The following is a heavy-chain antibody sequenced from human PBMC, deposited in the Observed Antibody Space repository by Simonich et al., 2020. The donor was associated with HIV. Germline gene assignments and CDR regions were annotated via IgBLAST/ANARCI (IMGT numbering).Heavy chain of an antibody. V-gene: IGHV1-2*06. J-gene: IGHJ3*02. Sequence: QVQLVQSGAEVKKPWASVKVSCKASGYSFTPYYIHWVRQAPGQGLDERGRIYPNSGGTNYEQNFQGRVTMTSDTSISTAYMELSRLRSDDTAVYYCARGLTGYAFDIWGQGTMVTVSS. CDR2: IYPNSGGT. D-gene: IGHD7-27*01. CDR3: ARGLTGYAFDI. CDR1: GYSFTPYY.